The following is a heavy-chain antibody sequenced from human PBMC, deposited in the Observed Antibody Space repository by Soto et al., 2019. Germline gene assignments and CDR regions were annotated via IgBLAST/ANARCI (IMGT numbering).Heavy chain of an antibody. J-gene: IGHJ4*02. CDR3: ARIGSDILTGGVDY. D-gene: IGHD3-9*01. V-gene: IGHV4-4*07. CDR2: IYTSGST. Sequence: PSETLSLTCTVSGGSISSYYWSWIRQPAGKGLEWIGRIYTSGSTNYNPSLKSRVTMSVDTSKNQFSLKLSPVTAADTAVYYCARIGSDILTGGVDYWGQGTLVTVSS. CDR1: GGSISSYY.